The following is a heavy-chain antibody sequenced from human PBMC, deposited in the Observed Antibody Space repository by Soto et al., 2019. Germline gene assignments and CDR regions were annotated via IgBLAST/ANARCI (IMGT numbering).Heavy chain of an antibody. CDR3: AKDSWYFDP. CDR1: GFVFTNFW. D-gene: IGHD6-13*01. CDR2: IVTSGHST. V-gene: IGHV3-74*01. J-gene: IGHJ5*02. Sequence: GGSPRLSCQASGFVFTNFWMHWVRPVPGKGLVWVARIVTSGHSTNYAESVKGRFTISRDNAKNTVSLQMNSLRVEDTVVYYCAKDSWYFDPWGQGSQVTVSS.